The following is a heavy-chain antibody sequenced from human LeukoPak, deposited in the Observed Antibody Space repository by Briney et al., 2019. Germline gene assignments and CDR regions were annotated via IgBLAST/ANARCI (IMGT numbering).Heavy chain of an antibody. J-gene: IGHJ5*02. Sequence: PGGSLRLSCAASGFTFSRYWIHWVRQAPGKGPVWVSVISTDGSSTRYADSVKGRFTISRDNVKNTLYLQMNSLRVEDTAVYYCTGPSFDASGMGFDAWGQGALVTVSS. CDR1: GFTFSRYW. D-gene: IGHD3-10*01. V-gene: IGHV3-74*01. CDR3: TGPSFDASGMGFDA. CDR2: ISTDGSST.